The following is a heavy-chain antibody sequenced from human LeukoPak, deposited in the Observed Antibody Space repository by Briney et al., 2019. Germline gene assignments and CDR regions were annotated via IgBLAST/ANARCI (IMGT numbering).Heavy chain of an antibody. CDR2: ISGSGGST. V-gene: IGHV3-23*01. D-gene: IGHD6-13*01. CDR1: GFTLSSYG. CDR3: AKRYSSSWQKCFDY. Sequence: GGSLRLSCAASGFTLSSYGMSWVPQAPGEGLEWVSGISGSGGSTYYADSVKDRFTISRDNPRNTLYLQMNSLRAEDTALYYCAKRYSSSWQKCFDYWRQGTLVTVSS. J-gene: IGHJ4*02.